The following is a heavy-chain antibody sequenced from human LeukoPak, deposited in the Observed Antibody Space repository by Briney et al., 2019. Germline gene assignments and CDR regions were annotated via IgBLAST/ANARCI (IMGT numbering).Heavy chain of an antibody. CDR2: INYNGESI. CDR3: ARRATVTYHGMDV. Sequence: GGFLRLSCAASGFTFSSYEMNWVRQAPGKGLEWLSYINYNGESIYYADSVKGRFTVSRDNARGSLYLQMNSLRGEDTAVYYCARRATVTYHGMDVWGQGTTVTVSS. J-gene: IGHJ6*02. V-gene: IGHV3-48*03. CDR1: GFTFSSYE. D-gene: IGHD4-17*01.